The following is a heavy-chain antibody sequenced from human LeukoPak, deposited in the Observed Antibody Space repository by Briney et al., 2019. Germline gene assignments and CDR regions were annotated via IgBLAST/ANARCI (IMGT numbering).Heavy chain of an antibody. Sequence: QPGGSLRLSCAASGFTVSSNYMSWVRQAPGKGLEWVSVIYSGGSTYYADSVKGRFTISRDNSKNTLYLQMNSLRAEDTAVYYCARTSSRSWENWFDPWGQGTLVTVSS. CDR3: ARTSSRSWENWFDP. V-gene: IGHV3-53*01. CDR2: IYSGGST. CDR1: GFTVSSNY. D-gene: IGHD6-13*01. J-gene: IGHJ5*02.